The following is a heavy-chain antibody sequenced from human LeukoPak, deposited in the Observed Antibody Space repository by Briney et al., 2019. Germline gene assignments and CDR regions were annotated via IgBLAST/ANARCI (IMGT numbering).Heavy chain of an antibody. D-gene: IGHD2-8*01. CDR3: AGGVYGTSWSHFDY. J-gene: IGHJ4*02. V-gene: IGHV3-21*01. CDR2: ISRTSDYI. CDR1: GVTFSGHS. Sequence: GGSLRLSCAASGVTFSGHSMIWVRQAPGKGLEWVSSISRTSDYIYYADSLKGRFTISRDNAKNSLYLQMNSLSAEDTAMYYCAGGVYGTSWSHFDYWGQGTLVTVSS.